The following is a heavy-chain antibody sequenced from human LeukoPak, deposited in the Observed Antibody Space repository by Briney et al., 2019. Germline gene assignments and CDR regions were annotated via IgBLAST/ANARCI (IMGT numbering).Heavy chain of an antibody. CDR2: ISSSSTSM. V-gene: IGHV3-21*01. CDR1: GFTFSSYS. Sequence: PGGSLRLSCAASGFTFSSYSMNWVRQALGKGLEWVSSISSSSTSMYYADSVEGRFTISRDNAKNSLYLQMSSLRAEDTAVYYCSRERGYSYGYSDYWGQGTLVTVSS. J-gene: IGHJ4*02. D-gene: IGHD5-18*01. CDR3: SRERGYSYGYSDY.